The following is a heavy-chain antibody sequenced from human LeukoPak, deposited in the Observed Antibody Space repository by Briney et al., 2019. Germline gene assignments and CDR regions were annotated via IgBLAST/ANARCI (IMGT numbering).Heavy chain of an antibody. V-gene: IGHV4-34*01. CDR3: ARVRPYYDFWSGYYRKLDYYYGMDV. D-gene: IGHD3-3*01. CDR2: INHSGST. J-gene: IGHJ6*02. CDR1: GGSFSGYY. Sequence: PSETLSLTCAVYGGSFSGYYWSWIRQPPGKGLEWIGEINHSGSTNYNPSLKSRVTISVDTSKNQFSLKLSSVTVADTAVYYCARVRPYYDFWSGYYRKLDYYYGMDVWGQGTTVTVSS.